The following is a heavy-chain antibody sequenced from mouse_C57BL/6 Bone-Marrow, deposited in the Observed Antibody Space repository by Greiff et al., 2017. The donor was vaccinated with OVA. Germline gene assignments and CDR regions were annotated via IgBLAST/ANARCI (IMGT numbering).Heavy chain of an antibody. CDR3: ARNYYGSSHYFDD. J-gene: IGHJ2*01. Sequence: QVQLKESGPELVKPGASVKLSCKASGYAFSSYWMHWVKQRPGKGLEWIGRIYPGDGDTNYNGKFKGQATLTADKSSSTAYMQLSSLTSEDSAVYICARNYYGSSHYFDDWGQGTTLTVSS. V-gene: IGHV1-82*01. CDR1: GYAFSSYW. D-gene: IGHD1-1*01. CDR2: IYPGDGDT.